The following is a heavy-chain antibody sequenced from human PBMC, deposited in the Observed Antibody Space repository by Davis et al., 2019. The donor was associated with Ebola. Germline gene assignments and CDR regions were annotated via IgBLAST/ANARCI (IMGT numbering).Heavy chain of an antibody. CDR1: GFTVSSNY. V-gene: IGHV3-53*04. Sequence: GGSLRLSCAASGFTVSSNYMSWVRQAPGKGLEWVSVIYSGGSTYYADSVKGRFTISRHSSENTVFLQMNSLRPDDTAVYYCARDSDITMIVVAPGYYGMDVWGKGTTVTVSS. CDR3: ARDSDITMIVVAPGYYGMDV. D-gene: IGHD3-22*01. CDR2: IYSGGST. J-gene: IGHJ6*04.